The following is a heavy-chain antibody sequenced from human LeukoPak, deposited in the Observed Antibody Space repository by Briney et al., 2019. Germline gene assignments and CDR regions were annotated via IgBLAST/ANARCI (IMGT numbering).Heavy chain of an antibody. Sequence: SETLSLTCIVSGYSLSSGYYWGWIRQPPGKGLEWIGNIHHSGSTYYNPSLKSRVTIPVDTSKNQFSLRLSSVTAADTAVYYCARHYDFSSSSGGPFDYWGQGTLVTVSS. V-gene: IGHV4-38-2*02. CDR3: ARHYDFSSSSGGPFDY. CDR2: IHHSGST. D-gene: IGHD6-6*01. J-gene: IGHJ4*02. CDR1: GYSLSSGYY.